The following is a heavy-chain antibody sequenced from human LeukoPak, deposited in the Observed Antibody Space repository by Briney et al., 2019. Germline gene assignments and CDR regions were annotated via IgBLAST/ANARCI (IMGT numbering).Heavy chain of an antibody. Sequence: GRSLRLSCAASGFTFSSYGMHWVRQAPGKGLEWVAVISYDGSNKYYADSVKGRFTISRDNSKNTLYLQMNSLRAEDTAVYYCAKPFATVEYYFDYWGQGTLVTVSS. CDR1: GFTFSSYG. D-gene: IGHD4-17*01. J-gene: IGHJ4*02. CDR2: ISYDGSNK. V-gene: IGHV3-30*18. CDR3: AKPFATVEYYFDY.